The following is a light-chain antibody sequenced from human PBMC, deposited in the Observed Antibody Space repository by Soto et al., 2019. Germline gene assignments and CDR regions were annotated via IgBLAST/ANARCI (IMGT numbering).Light chain of an antibody. Sequence: EIVMTQSPATLPVSPGERATLSCRASQSVSSKVAWYQQKPGQAPSLLIYDASTRATGIPARFSGSGSGTEFTLTISSLQSEDFAVYYCQQYNNWPRTFGQGTKVDIK. CDR2: DAS. V-gene: IGKV3-15*01. CDR3: QQYNNWPRT. J-gene: IGKJ1*01. CDR1: QSVSSK.